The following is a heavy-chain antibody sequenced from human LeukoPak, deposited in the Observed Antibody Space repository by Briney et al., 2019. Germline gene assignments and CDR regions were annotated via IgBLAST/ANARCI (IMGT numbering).Heavy chain of an antibody. CDR2: ISRSGSTR. CDR3: ARVATMVRVPLDALDI. Sequence: GGSLRLSCAISGFTFSACELTWVRQAPGKGLEWVSYISRSGSTRYYTDSVKGRFTISRDNAKNSLYLQMNSLRAEDTAVYYCARVATMVRVPLDALDIWGQGTMVSVSS. CDR1: GFTFSACE. J-gene: IGHJ3*02. V-gene: IGHV3-48*03. D-gene: IGHD3-10*01.